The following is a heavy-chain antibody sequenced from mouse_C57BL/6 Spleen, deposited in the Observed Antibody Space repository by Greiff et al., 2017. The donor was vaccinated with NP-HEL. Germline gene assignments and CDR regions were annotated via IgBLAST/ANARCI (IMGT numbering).Heavy chain of an antibody. CDR2: INYDGSST. V-gene: IGHV5-16*01. CDR1: GFTFSDYY. Sequence: EVQVVESEGGLVQPGSSMKLSCTASGFTFSDYYMAWVRQVPEKGLEWVANINYDGSSTYYLDSLKSRFIISRDNAKNILYLQMSSLKSEDTATYYCARDPELDYWGQGTTLTVSS. CDR3: ARDPELDY. J-gene: IGHJ2*01.